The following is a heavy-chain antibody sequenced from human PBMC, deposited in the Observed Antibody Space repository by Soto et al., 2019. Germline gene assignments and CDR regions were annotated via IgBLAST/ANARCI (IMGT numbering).Heavy chain of an antibody. CDR3: AKKASSEMATITH. Sequence: GGSLRLSXAASGFTFSSYGMHWVRQAPGKGLEWVAVISYDGSNKYYADSVKGRFTISRDNSKNTLYLQVNSLRAEDTAVYYCAKKASSEMATITHWGQGTLVTVSS. CDR1: GFTFSSYG. D-gene: IGHD5-12*01. J-gene: IGHJ4*02. CDR2: ISYDGSNK. V-gene: IGHV3-30*18.